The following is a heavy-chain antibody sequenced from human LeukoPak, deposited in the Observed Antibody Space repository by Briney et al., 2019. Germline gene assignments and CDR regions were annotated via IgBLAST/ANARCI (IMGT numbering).Heavy chain of an antibody. CDR1: GFTFSNVW. Sequence: TGGSLRLSCAASGFTFSNVWMRWVRQAPGRGLGWVGRIKSETDGGTTDYAAPVKGRFTISRDDSKNTLNLQMNSLKTEDTAVYYCTPSIAVAGSLDYWGQGTPVTVSS. J-gene: IGHJ4*02. CDR3: TPSIAVAGSLDY. V-gene: IGHV3-15*01. D-gene: IGHD6-19*01. CDR2: IKSETDGGTT.